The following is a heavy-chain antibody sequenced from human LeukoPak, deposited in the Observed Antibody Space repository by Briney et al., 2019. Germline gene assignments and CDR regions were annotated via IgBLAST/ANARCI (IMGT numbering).Heavy chain of an antibody. V-gene: IGHV4-59*11. Sequence: SETLSLTCTVSGGSISSHYWSWIRQPPGKGLEWIGYIYYSGSTNYNPSLKSRVTISVDTSKNQFSLKLSSVTAADTAVYYCARGGGAYYYYMDVWGKGTTVTVS. CDR1: GGSISSHY. D-gene: IGHD2-21*01. CDR2: IYYSGST. J-gene: IGHJ6*03. CDR3: ARGGGAYYYYMDV.